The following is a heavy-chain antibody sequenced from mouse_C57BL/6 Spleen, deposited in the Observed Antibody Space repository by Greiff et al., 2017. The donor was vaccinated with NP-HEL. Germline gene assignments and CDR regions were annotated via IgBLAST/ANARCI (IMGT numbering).Heavy chain of an antibody. CDR1: GFNIKDDY. V-gene: IGHV14-4*01. J-gene: IGHJ2*01. D-gene: IGHD1-1*01. Sequence: EVQLQQSGAELVRPGASVKLSCTASGFNIKDDYMHWVKQRPEQGLEWIGWIDPENGDTEYASKFQGKATITADTSSNTAYLQLSSLTSEDTAVYYCSPRMTTVVGRDYWGQGTTLTVSS. CDR2: IDPENGDT. CDR3: SPRMTTVVGRDY.